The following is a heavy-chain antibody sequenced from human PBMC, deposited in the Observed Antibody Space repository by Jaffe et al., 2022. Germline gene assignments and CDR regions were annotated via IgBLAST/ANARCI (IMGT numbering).Heavy chain of an antibody. J-gene: IGHJ4*02. CDR1: GYSFTSYW. Sequence: EVQLVQSGAEVKKPGESLKISCKGSGYSFTSYWIGWVRQMPGKGLEWMGIIYPGDSDTRYSPSFQGQVTISADKSISTAYLQWSSLKASDTAMYYCARHPATVTTFDYFDYWGQGTLVTVSS. CDR3: ARHPATVTTFDYFDY. V-gene: IGHV5-51*01. D-gene: IGHD4-17*01. CDR2: IYPGDSDT.